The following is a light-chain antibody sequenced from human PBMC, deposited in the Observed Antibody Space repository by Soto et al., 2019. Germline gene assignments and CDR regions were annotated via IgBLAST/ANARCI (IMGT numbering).Light chain of an antibody. CDR1: QSVSSSH. Sequence: EIVLTQSPGTLSLSPGERATLSCRASQSVSSSHLAWYQQKPGHAPSLLIYGASSRATGIPDRFSGSGSETDFTLTISSLQPEDFATYYCQQANRFPITFGQGTRLEIK. V-gene: IGKV3-20*01. J-gene: IGKJ5*01. CDR2: GAS. CDR3: QQANRFPIT.